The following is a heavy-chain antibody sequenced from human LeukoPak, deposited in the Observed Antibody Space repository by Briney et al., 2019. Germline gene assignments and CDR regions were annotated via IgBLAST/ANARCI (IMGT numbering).Heavy chain of an antibody. D-gene: IGHD3-16*01. CDR1: GGSISSSSYY. CDR2: IYYSGST. J-gene: IGHJ3*02. V-gene: IGHV4-39*07. CDR3: ASLPLGGAFDI. Sequence: SETLSLTCTVSGGSISSSSYYWGWIRQPPGKGLEWIGSIYYSGSTYYNPSLKSRVTISVDTSKNQFSLKLSSVTAADTAVYYCASLPLGGAFDIWGQGTMVTVSS.